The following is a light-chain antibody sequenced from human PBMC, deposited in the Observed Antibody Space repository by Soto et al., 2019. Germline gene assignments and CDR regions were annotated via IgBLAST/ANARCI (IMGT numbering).Light chain of an antibody. CDR2: RTS. V-gene: IGKV3-20*01. Sequence: EIALSQSPGNGALTTGERAPTSCRVSQRVSSNYLAWYQQKPGQAPRLLIYRTSTMATGVPDRFTGSGSGTDFTLTINSLQPEDFAVYFCQQYAGSPRTFGQGTKVDIK. J-gene: IGKJ1*01. CDR1: QRVSSNY. CDR3: QQYAGSPRT.